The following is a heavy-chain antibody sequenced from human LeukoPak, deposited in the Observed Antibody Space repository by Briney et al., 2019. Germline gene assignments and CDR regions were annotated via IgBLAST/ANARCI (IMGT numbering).Heavy chain of an antibody. CDR3: TRCGGDCYSGFSDAFDI. Sequence: GGSLRLSCAASGFTFSSYGMHWVRQAPGKGLEWVGFIRSKAYGGTTEYAASVKGRFTISRDDSKSIAYLQMNSLKTEDTAVYYCTRCGGDCYSGFSDAFDIWGQGTMVTVSS. D-gene: IGHD2-21*02. CDR2: IRSKAYGGTT. CDR1: GFTFSSYG. V-gene: IGHV3-49*04. J-gene: IGHJ3*02.